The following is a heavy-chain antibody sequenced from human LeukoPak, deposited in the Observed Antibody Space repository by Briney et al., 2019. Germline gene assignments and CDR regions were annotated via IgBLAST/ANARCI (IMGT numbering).Heavy chain of an antibody. V-gene: IGHV3-7*01. J-gene: IGHJ6*02. D-gene: IGHD4/OR15-4a*01. CDR1: EFTFSSYW. Sequence: GGSLRLSCAASEFTFSSYWMSWVRQAPGKGLEWVANIKQDGSEKYYVDSVKGRFTISRDNAKNSLYLQMNSLRAEDTAVYYCAGFMVNSPYYYYGMDVWGQGTTVTVSS. CDR2: IKQDGSEK. CDR3: AGFMVNSPYYYYGMDV.